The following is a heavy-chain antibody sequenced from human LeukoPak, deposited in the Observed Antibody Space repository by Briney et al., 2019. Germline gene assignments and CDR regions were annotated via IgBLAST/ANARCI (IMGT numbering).Heavy chain of an antibody. CDR3: ARVGAVPGIDP. D-gene: IGHD3-16*01. CDR2: ISFSANT. V-gene: IGHV4-38-2*01. J-gene: IGHJ5*02. Sequence: SETLSLTCDVFGFPISSGFSWAWIRQSPGKGQEWIASISFSANTYYNPSLESRLFISSDTSKNQFSVRLTSVTAADSAVYYCARVGAVPGIDPWGQGILVTVSP. CDR1: GFPISSGFS.